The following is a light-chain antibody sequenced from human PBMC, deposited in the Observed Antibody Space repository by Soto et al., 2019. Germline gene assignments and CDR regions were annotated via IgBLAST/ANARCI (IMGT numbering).Light chain of an antibody. CDR2: EVT. J-gene: IGLJ1*01. CDR1: SSDIGRYNF. V-gene: IGLV2-14*01. Sequence: QSVLTQPASVSGSPGQSITISCTGTSSDIGRYNFVSWYQQHPGKAPKLLVYEVTNRPSGVSNRFSGSKSGNTASLTIFGLQTEDEADYYCSSYTSVTTLVVFGTGTKLTVL. CDR3: SSYTSVTTLVV.